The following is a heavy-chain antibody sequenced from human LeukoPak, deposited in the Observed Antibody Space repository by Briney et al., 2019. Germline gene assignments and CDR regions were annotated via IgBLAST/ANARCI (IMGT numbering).Heavy chain of an antibody. CDR2: VSGSGLKT. CDR3: VSPGNDFEGRYSPHMDV. Sequence: GGPLRLSCLASGFTFSNYGMSWVRQAPGKGLEWVSGVSGSGLKTYYADSVKGRFTISRDNSNNTMYHQMSSLRAEDTAIYYCVSPGNDFEGRYSPHMDVWGKGTMVTVSS. CDR1: GFTFSNYG. J-gene: IGHJ6*03. D-gene: IGHD2-15*01. V-gene: IGHV3-23*01.